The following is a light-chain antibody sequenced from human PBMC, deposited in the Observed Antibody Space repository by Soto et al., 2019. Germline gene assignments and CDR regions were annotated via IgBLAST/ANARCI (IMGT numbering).Light chain of an antibody. J-gene: IGLJ1*01. CDR3: AAWDRSLSGYV. CDR1: SSNIRGSD. V-gene: IGLV1-47*01. Sequence: QSVLTQPPSASGTPGQRITISCSGSSSNIRGSDVYWYQQIPGTAPKLLIRKNNQRPSGVPDRFSGSKSGTSASLAISGLRSEDEADYYCAAWDRSLSGYVFGAGTKVTV. CDR2: KNN.